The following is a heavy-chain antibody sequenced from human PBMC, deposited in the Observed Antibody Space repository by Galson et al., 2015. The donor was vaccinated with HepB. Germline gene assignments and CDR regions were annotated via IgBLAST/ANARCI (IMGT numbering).Heavy chain of an antibody. D-gene: IGHD4-17*01. CDR2: ITTSSSYI. CDR3: VRVADSDYGDHSHFDS. CDR1: GFTFSSYN. Sequence: SLRLSCAASGFTFSSYNMHWVRQAPGKGLEWVSSITTSSSYIYYADSVKGRFTISRDNIKNSMYLQMNSLRAEDTAVYYCVRVADSDYGDHSHFDSWGLGTLVTVSS. V-gene: IGHV3-21*06. J-gene: IGHJ4*02.